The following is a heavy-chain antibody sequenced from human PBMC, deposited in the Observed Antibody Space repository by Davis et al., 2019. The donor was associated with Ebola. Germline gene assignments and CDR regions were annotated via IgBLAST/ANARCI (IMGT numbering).Heavy chain of an antibody. CDR2: ITSTGQTK. D-gene: IGHD3-3*01. J-gene: IGHJ5*02. Sequence: GGSLRLSCATSGFMFGDHYMSWVRQAPGRGLEWIAYITSTGQTKYYADSVKGRFTISRDNSKNTLYLQMNSLRAEDTAVYYCARDGSPYYDPLPGFDPWGQGTLVTVSS. CDR1: GFMFGDHY. V-gene: IGHV3-11*04. CDR3: ARDGSPYYDPLPGFDP.